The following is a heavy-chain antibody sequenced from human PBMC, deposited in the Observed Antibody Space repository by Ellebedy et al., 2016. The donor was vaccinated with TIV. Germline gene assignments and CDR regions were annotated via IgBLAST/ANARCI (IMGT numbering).Heavy chain of an antibody. D-gene: IGHD3-16*01. J-gene: IGHJ6*02. CDR1: GFTFSTFS. V-gene: IGHV3-21*01. Sequence: GESLKISCAASGFTFSTFSMNWVRQAPGKGLEWVSSISYYSSYIYYADSVKGRFTVSRDDAKNSLYLQVNSLGVEDTALYYCARSLGIGPYGMDVWGQGTTVTVS. CDR2: ISYYSSYI. CDR3: ARSLGIGPYGMDV.